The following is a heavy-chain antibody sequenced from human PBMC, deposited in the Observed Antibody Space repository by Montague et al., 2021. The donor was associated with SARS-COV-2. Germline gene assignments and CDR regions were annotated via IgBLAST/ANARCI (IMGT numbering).Heavy chain of an antibody. V-gene: IGHV4-59*02. Sequence: SETLSLTCTVSGASVGSSDWGWIRQSPARRLEWIGYFYSVGSTDYNPSLKSRATISRDTSKNQFSLKVRSVTAADTAVYYCARETMTADAFDIWGQGTMVTVSS. CDR2: FYSVGST. CDR3: ARETMTADAFDI. CDR1: GASVGSSD. J-gene: IGHJ3*02. D-gene: IGHD1-14*01.